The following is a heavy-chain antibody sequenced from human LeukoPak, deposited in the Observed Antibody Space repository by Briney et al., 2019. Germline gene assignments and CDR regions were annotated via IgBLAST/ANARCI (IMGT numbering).Heavy chain of an antibody. Sequence: SETLSLTCTVSGGSISSSGYYWGWIRQSPGKGLEWIGSIYSSGSTYYTPSLQSRLIMSVDTSKNQFSLELSSVTAADTAVYYCARLPNYYYNYMDVWGKGTTVTVSS. V-gene: IGHV4-39*01. CDR3: ARLPNYYYNYMDV. CDR1: GGSISSSGYY. CDR2: IYSSGST. J-gene: IGHJ6*03.